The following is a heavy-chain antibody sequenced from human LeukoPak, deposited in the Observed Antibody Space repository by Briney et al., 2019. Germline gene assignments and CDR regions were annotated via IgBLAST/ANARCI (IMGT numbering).Heavy chain of an antibody. V-gene: IGHV3-64D*06. J-gene: IGHJ4*02. CDR2: ISSNGGST. CDR3: VKDGVDSSGYYNPQHFDY. Sequence: GGSLRLSCSASGFTFSSYAMHWVRQAPGKGLEYVSAISSNGGSTYYADSVKGRFTISRDNSKNTLYLQMSSLRAEDTAVYYCVKDGVDSSGYYNPQHFDYWGQGTLVTVSS. CDR1: GFTFSSYA. D-gene: IGHD3-22*01.